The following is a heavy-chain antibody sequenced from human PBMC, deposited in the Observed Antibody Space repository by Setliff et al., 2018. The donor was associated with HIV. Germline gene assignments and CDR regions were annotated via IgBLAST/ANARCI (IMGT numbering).Heavy chain of an antibody. D-gene: IGHD6-13*01. V-gene: IGHV1-46*01. CDR2: INPSGGST. J-gene: IGHJ6*02. Sequence: ASVKVSCKASGYTFTSYYMHWVRQAPGQGLEWMGIINPSGGSTSHAQNLQGRLTMTTDTSTGTAYMELRSLRSDDTAVYYCASSWSRIRYYGMDVWGQGTTVTVSS. CDR1: GYTFTSYY. CDR3: ASSWSRIRYYGMDV.